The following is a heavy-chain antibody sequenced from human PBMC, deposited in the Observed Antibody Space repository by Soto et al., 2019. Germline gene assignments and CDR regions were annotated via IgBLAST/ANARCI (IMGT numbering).Heavy chain of an antibody. CDR1: GFTFSSYA. V-gene: IGHV3-23*01. J-gene: IGHJ4*02. CDR2: ISGSGGST. D-gene: IGHD3-3*01. Sequence: HPGGSLRLSCAASGFTFSSYAMSWVRQAPGKGLEWVSAISGSGGSTYYADSVKGRFTISRDNSKNTLYLQMNSLRAEDTAVYYCAKDPTYYDFWSGYYFTFYYFASWGLCTLVIVAS. CDR3: AKDPTYYDFWSGYYFTFYYFAS.